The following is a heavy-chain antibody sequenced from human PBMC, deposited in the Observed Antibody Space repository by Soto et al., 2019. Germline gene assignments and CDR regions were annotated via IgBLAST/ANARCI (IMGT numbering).Heavy chain of an antibody. CDR2: INADYGNT. CDR3: ARKSLSNFNWFDP. D-gene: IGHD4-4*01. V-gene: IGHV1-18*04. CDR1: GYTFTNYG. J-gene: IGHJ5*02. Sequence: QLQLVQSGTELKKPGASVKVSCKASGYTFTNYGITWVRQAPGQGLEWMGWINADYGNTNYEQKFQGRVTMTTDTSTNTAYMELRSLGSDDTAVYYCARKSLSNFNWFDPWGQGPLVTVSS.